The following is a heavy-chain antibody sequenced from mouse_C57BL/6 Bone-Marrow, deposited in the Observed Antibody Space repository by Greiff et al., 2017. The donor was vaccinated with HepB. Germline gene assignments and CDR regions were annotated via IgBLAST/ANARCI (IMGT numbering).Heavy chain of an antibody. CDR2: IYPRSGNT. Sequence: QVQLKESGAELARPGASVKLSCKASGYTFTSYGISWVKQRTGQGLEWIGEIYPRSGNTYYNEKFKGKATLTADKSSNTAYMELRSLTSEDSAVYFCALSSSYAMDYWGQGTSVTVSS. D-gene: IGHD1-1*01. CDR3: ALSSSYAMDY. V-gene: IGHV1-81*01. J-gene: IGHJ4*01. CDR1: GYTFTSYG.